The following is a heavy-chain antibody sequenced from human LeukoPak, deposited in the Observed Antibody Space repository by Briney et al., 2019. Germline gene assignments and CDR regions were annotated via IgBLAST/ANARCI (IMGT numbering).Heavy chain of an antibody. CDR3: ARVGIIVRGRALDY. D-gene: IGHD3-10*01. CDR1: GFTFSSYS. J-gene: IGHJ4*02. Sequence: GGSLRLSCAASGFTFSSYSMNWVRQAPGKGLEWVSYISSSGSSIYYADSVKGRFTISRDNAKKSLYLQMNSLRAEDTAVYYCARVGIIVRGRALDYWGQGTLVTVSS. V-gene: IGHV3-48*04. CDR2: ISSSGSSI.